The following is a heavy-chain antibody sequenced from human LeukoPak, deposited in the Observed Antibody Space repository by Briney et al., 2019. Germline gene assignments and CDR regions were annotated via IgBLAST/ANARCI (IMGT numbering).Heavy chain of an antibody. J-gene: IGHJ4*02. CDR2: IPYDGSNK. D-gene: IGHD6-19*01. V-gene: IGHV3-30*02. CDR1: GFTFSSYA. Sequence: GRSLRLSCAASGFTFSSYAMHWVRQAPGKGLEWVAFIPYDGSNKFYVDSLNGRFTISRDNSKSTVFLQMNSLRPEDTAVYYCAKVHGLFSSGWPFYFDSWGQGTLVTVSS. CDR3: AKVHGLFSSGWPFYFDS.